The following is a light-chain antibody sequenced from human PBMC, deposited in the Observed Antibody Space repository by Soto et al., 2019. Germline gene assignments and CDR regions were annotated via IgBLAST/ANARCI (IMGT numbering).Light chain of an antibody. V-gene: IGKV3-20*01. Sequence: SLLTQSPGTLSLSPGEISTLSCRSSQSVTINYLAWYQQKPGQAPRLLIYGASSRATGIPDRFSGSGSGTDFTLTISRLEPEDFAVYYCQQYGSSLITFGQGTRLEIK. CDR3: QQYGSSLIT. J-gene: IGKJ5*01. CDR1: QSVTINY. CDR2: GAS.